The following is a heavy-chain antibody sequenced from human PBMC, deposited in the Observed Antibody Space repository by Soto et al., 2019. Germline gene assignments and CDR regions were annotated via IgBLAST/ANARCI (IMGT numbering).Heavy chain of an antibody. V-gene: IGHV4-34*01. CDR2: INHSGST. D-gene: IGHD2-2*01. CDR1: GGYFSGYY. CDR3: ARGLLGGAAI. J-gene: IGHJ4*02. Sequence: SETLSLTCAVYGGYFSGYYWSWIRQPPGKGLEWIGEINHSGSTNYNPSLTSRVTISVDTSKNQFSLKLSSVTAADTAVYYCARGLLGGAAIWGQGTLVTVSS.